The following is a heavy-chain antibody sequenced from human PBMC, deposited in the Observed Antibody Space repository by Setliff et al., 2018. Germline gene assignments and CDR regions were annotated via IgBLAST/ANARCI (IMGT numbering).Heavy chain of an antibody. J-gene: IGHJ3*02. V-gene: IGHV7-4-1*02. CDR2: INTNTGNP. Sequence: ASVKVSCKASGYTFNSYAMNWVRQAPGQGLEWMGWINTNTGNPTYAQGFTGRFVFSLDTSVSTSYLQISSLKAEDTAVYYCSYGIAAAGGAFDIWGQGTMVTVSS. CDR3: SYGIAAAGGAFDI. D-gene: IGHD6-13*01. CDR1: GYTFNSYA.